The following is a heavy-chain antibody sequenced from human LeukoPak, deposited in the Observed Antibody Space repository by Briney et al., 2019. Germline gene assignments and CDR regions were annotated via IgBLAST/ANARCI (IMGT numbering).Heavy chain of an antibody. Sequence: ASVKVSYKASGYTFTSYDINWVRQAPGQGLEWMGWINPNSGGTNYAQKFQGRVTMTRDTSISTAYMELTSLKSEDTAVYYCARDDPDIVVIPGAADIWGQGTLVTVSS. J-gene: IGHJ3*02. D-gene: IGHD2-15*01. V-gene: IGHV1-2*02. CDR3: ARDDPDIVVIPGAADI. CDR1: GYTFTSYD. CDR2: INPNSGGT.